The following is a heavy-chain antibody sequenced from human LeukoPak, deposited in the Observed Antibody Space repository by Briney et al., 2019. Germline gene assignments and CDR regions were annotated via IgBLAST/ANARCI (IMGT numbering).Heavy chain of an antibody. CDR3: AKDDYDYVWGSYRHAPIGY. J-gene: IGHJ4*02. V-gene: IGHV3-64*01. CDR1: GFTFSSYA. D-gene: IGHD3-16*02. Sequence: GGSLRLSCAASGFTFSSYAMHWVRQAPGKGLEYVSAISSNGGSTYYANSVKGRFTISRDNSKNTLYLQMGSLRAEDTAVYYCAKDDYDYVWGSYRHAPIGYWGQGTLVTVSS. CDR2: ISSNGGST.